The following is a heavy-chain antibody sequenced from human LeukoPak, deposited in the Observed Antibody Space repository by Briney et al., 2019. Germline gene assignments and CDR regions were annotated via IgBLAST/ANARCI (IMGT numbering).Heavy chain of an antibody. CDR2: ISSSGSTI. D-gene: IGHD3-22*01. CDR3: ARSITMIVVALDY. J-gene: IGHJ4*02. CDR1: GFTFSDYF. Sequence: GGSLRLSCAASGFTFSDYFLSWIRQAPGKGLEGVSYISSSGSTIYYADSVKGRFTISRDNAKNSLYLQMNSLRAEDTAVYYCARSITMIVVALDYWGQGTLVTVSS. V-gene: IGHV3-11*01.